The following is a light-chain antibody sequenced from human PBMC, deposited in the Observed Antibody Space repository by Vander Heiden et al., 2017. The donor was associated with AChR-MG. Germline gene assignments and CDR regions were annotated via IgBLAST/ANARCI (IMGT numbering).Light chain of an antibody. CDR3: AAWDDSRSGGV. CDR2: RNN. CDR1: GTNIGSNN. J-gene: IGLJ3*02. Sequence: QSVLTPPPSASGPTGQRVSTACSGSGTNIGSNNVHWYQQLPGTAPKLLIYRNNQRPSGVPDRFSGSKSGTSASLAISGLRSEDEADYYCAAWDDSRSGGVFGGGTKLTVL. V-gene: IGLV1-47*01.